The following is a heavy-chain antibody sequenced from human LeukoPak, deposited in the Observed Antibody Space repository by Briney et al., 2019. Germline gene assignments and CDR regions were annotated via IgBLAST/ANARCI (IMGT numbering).Heavy chain of an antibody. V-gene: IGHV4-61*08. D-gene: IGHD3-22*01. CDR3: ARGHYYDSSGYYLGEDAFDI. Sequence: SETLSLTCAVSGGSISSGGYYWSWIRQPPGKGLEWIGYIYYSGSTNYNPSLKSRVTISVDTSKNQFSLKLSSVTAADTAVYYCARGHYYDSSGYYLGEDAFDIWGQGTMVTVSS. CDR2: IYYSGST. CDR1: GGSISSGGYY. J-gene: IGHJ3*02.